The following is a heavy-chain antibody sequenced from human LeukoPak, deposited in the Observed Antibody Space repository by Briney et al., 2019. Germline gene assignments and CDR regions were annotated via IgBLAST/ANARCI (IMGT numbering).Heavy chain of an antibody. J-gene: IGHJ4*02. D-gene: IGHD2-15*01. Sequence: GGSLRLSCAASGFTFSSYWMHWVRQAPGKGLVWVSRINSDGSSTSYADSVKGRFTTSRDNAKNTLYLQMNSLRAEDTAVYYCARDSGKTNFDYWGQGTLVTVSS. CDR1: GFTFSSYW. CDR2: INSDGSST. V-gene: IGHV3-74*01. CDR3: ARDSGKTNFDY.